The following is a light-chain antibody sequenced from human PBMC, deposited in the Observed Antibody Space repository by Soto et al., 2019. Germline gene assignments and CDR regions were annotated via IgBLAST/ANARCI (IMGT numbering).Light chain of an antibody. CDR1: SSDVGRYNL. J-gene: IGLJ2*01. CDR2: EGS. CDR3: CSYAGSSTLV. V-gene: IGLV2-23*01. Sequence: QSALTQPASVSGFPGQSMTISCTGTSSDVGRYNLVSWYQQHPGKAPKLMIYEGSRRPSGVSNRFSGSKSGNTASLTISGLQAEDEADYYCCSYAGSSTLVFGGGTKVTVL.